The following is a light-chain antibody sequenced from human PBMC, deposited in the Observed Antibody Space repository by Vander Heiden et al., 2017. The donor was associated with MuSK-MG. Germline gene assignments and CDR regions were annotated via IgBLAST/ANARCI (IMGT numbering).Light chain of an antibody. CDR2: GAS. CDR1: QRISNF. CDR3: QQRQSRPLT. Sequence: DIQMTRFPSSLSASVGDRVTITCRASQRISNFLNWYQQKPGEAPSLLIYGASSLQSGVPARFSGTYSGTNFTLTIRSLEPEDFAIYYCQQRQSRPLTFGQGTRLEIK. V-gene: IGKV1-39*01. J-gene: IGKJ5*01.